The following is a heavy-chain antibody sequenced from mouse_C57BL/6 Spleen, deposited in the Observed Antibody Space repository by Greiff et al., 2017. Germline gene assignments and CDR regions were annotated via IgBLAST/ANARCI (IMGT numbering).Heavy chain of an antibody. D-gene: IGHD2-3*01. Sequence: QVQLKQSGAELVRPGASVTLSCKASGYTFTDYEMHWVKQTPVHGLEWIGAIDPETGGTAYNQKFKGKAILTADKSSSTAYMELRSLTSEDSAVYYCTRLDGYLWYFDVWGTGTTVTVSS. CDR3: TRLDGYLWYFDV. J-gene: IGHJ1*03. CDR1: GYTFTDYE. V-gene: IGHV1-15*01. CDR2: IDPETGGT.